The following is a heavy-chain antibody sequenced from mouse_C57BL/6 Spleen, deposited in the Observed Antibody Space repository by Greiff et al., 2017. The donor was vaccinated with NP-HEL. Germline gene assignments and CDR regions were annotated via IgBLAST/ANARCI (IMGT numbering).Heavy chain of an antibody. V-gene: IGHV14-2*01. CDR1: GFNIKDYY. J-gene: IGHJ2*01. CDR2: IDPEDGET. CDR3: ASLSYYDYDENY. Sequence: VQLQQSGAELVKPGASVKLSCTASGFNIKDYYMHWVQQRTEQGLEWIGRIDPEDGETKYAPKFQGKATITAATSSNPAYLPLSSLTSEDTAVYYCASLSYYDYDENYWGQGTTRTVSS. D-gene: IGHD2-4*01.